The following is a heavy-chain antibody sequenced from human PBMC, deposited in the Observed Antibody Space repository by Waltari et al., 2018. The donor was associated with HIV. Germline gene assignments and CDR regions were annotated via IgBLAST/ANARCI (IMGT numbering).Heavy chain of an antibody. CDR2: LSYDGTDE. J-gene: IGHJ4*02. CDR3: AREGAYTGYDLRPSFDN. CDR1: AFVFSNYA. V-gene: IGHV3-30*01. D-gene: IGHD5-12*01. Sequence: QVQLVESGGGVVQPGKSLKLSCAASAFVFSNYAMQWVRQAPGKGLEWVGRLSYDGTDEYYADSVKGRFHMSRDNSKNTFSLQMNSLRADDTAIYYCAREGAYTGYDLRPSFDNWGQGTLVTVSS.